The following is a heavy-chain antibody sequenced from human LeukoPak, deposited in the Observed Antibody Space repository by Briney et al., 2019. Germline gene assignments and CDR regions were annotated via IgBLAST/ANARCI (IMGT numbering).Heavy chain of an antibody. CDR3: AREDRPYYYYYYMDV. CDR2: MNPNSGNT. V-gene: IGHV1-8*01. CDR1: GYTFTSYD. J-gene: IGHJ6*03. Sequence: GASVKVSCKASGYTFTSYDINWVRQATGQGLEWMGWMNPNSGNTGYAQKFQGRVTMTRNTSISTAYMELSSLRSEDTAVYYCAREDRPYYYYYYMDVWGKGTTVTVSS.